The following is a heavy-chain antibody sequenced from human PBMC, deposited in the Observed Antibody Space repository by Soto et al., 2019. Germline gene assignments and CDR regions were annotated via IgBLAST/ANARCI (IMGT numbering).Heavy chain of an antibody. D-gene: IGHD2-21*01. Sequence: EVQLLESGGGLIQPGGSLRLSCEASGFTFSNYGMTWVRLAPGKGLEWVSTISGSGGRTFYADPVKGRFTISRDNSKNTLYLQMKSLRAEETAVYYCAKEMIASTLADFLDYWGQGTLVTVSS. CDR2: ISGSGGRT. J-gene: IGHJ4*02. CDR3: AKEMIASTLADFLDY. CDR1: GFTFSNYG. V-gene: IGHV3-23*01.